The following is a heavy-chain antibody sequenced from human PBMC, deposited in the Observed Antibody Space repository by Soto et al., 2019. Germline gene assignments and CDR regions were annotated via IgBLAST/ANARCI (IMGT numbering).Heavy chain of an antibody. CDR2: ISSDGSIK. Sequence: GSLLVASEAPGFTFNRYGMHWVRQAPGKGLEWVAVISSDGSIKYYADSVRGRFSISRDNSKNTLYLQMNSLRAEDTAVYYCAKDPTHCGGDCYFFDYWGQGTLVTVYS. J-gene: IGHJ4*02. V-gene: IGHV3-30*18. CDR1: GFTFNRYG. D-gene: IGHD2-21*02. CDR3: AKDPTHCGGDCYFFDY.